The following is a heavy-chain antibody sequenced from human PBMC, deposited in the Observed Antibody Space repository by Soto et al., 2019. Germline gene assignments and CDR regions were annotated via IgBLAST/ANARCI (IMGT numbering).Heavy chain of an antibody. CDR2: ISSSSSTI. J-gene: IGHJ5*02. D-gene: IGHD6-19*01. CDR3: AREAGTWHLPLNWYDP. V-gene: IGHV3-48*02. CDR1: GFTFSSYS. Sequence: EVQLVESGGGLVQPGGSLRLSCAASGFTFSSYSMNWVRQAPGKGLEWVSYISSSSSTIYYADSVKGRFTISRDKANNSLYLQMNRLRDEDTAVYYCAREAGTWHLPLNWYDPWGQGTLVTVSS.